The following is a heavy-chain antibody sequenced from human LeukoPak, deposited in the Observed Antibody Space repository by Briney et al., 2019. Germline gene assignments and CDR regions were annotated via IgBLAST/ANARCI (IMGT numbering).Heavy chain of an antibody. CDR2: ISSSRSYI. Sequence: GGSLRLSCAASGFTFSSYSLNWVRPAPGKGLEWGSCISSSRSYIYYADPVKGRFTISRDNAKDSPLLQMESLRSEDTARYYCARDEYSGYDDCWGQGTLVTASS. CDR1: GFTFSSYS. J-gene: IGHJ4*02. CDR3: ARDEYSGYDDC. V-gene: IGHV3-21*04. D-gene: IGHD5-12*01.